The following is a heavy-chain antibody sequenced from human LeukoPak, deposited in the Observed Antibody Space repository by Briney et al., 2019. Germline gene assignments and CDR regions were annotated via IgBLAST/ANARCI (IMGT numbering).Heavy chain of an antibody. D-gene: IGHD3-22*01. V-gene: IGHV1-18*01. Sequence: ASVKVSCKASGYTFTSYGISWVRQAPGQGLEWMGWISAYNGDTHYAQKLQGRVTMTTDTSTSTVYLALRSLRSDDTAVYYCAGGSPPRRNYDSRGYYSYYFDYWGQGTLVTVSS. CDR1: GYTFTSYG. CDR3: AGGSPPRRNYDSRGYYSYYFDY. J-gene: IGHJ4*02. CDR2: ISAYNGDT.